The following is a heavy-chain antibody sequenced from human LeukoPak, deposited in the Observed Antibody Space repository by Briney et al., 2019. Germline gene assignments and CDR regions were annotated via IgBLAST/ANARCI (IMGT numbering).Heavy chain of an antibody. CDR2: ISSNGDNT. CDR3: VRGTGY. CDR1: GFTFSTYV. V-gene: IGHV3-64D*06. J-gene: IGHJ4*02. Sequence: GGSLRLSCSASGFTFSTYVMHWVRQAPGKGLEYVSAISSNGDNTYYADSVKGRFTISRDNSKNPLYLQMSSLRADDTAVYYCVRGTGYWGQGTLVTVSS.